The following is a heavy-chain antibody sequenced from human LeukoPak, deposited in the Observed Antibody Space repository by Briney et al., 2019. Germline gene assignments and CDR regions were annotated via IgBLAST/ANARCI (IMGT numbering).Heavy chain of an antibody. V-gene: IGHV1-69*05. D-gene: IGHD3-10*01. CDR3: ARGIVGELLYFDY. CDR1: GGTFSSYA. Sequence: SVKVSCKASGGTFSSYAISWVRQAPGQGLEWMGGIIPIFGTANYAQKFQGRVTITTDESTSTAYMELSSLRSEDTAAYYCARGIVGELLYFDYWGQGTLVTVSS. J-gene: IGHJ4*02. CDR2: IIPIFGTA.